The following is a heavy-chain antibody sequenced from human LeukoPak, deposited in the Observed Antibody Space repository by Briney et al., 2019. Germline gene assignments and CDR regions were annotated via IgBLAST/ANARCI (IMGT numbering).Heavy chain of an antibody. CDR1: GFTFSAYD. V-gene: IGHV3-13*01. Sequence: GGSLRLSCAASGFTFSAYDMHWVRQATGKGLGWVAGISTAGDTYYPGSVKGRFTVSRENAKNSLYLQMNSLRAGDTAVYYCARGLPGGFDYWGQGTLVTVSS. D-gene: IGHD5-18*01. CDR2: ISTAGDT. CDR3: ARGLPGGFDY. J-gene: IGHJ4*02.